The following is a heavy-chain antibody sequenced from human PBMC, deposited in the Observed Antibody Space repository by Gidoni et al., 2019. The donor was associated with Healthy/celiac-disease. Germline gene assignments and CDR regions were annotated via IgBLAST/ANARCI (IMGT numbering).Heavy chain of an antibody. Sequence: QVQLVESGGGVVQPGRSLRLSCAASGFTFSSYGMHGVRQAPGKGLEWVAVIWYDGSNKYYADSVKGRFTISRDNSKNTLYLQMNSLRAEDTAVYYCARALYDFWSGYFRRAFYGMDVWGQGTTVTVSS. V-gene: IGHV3-33*01. CDR1: GFTFSSYG. CDR2: IWYDGSNK. CDR3: ARALYDFWSGYFRRAFYGMDV. D-gene: IGHD3-3*01. J-gene: IGHJ6*02.